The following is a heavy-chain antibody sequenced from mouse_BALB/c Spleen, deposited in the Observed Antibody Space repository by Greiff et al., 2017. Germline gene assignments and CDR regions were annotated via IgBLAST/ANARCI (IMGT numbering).Heavy chain of an antibody. V-gene: IGHV5-17*02. J-gene: IGHJ4*01. CDR2: ISSGSSTI. CDR3: ARDGYDGGYAMDY. Sequence: EVKLVESGGGLVQPGGSRKLSCAASGFTFSSFGMHWVRQAPEKGLEWVAYISSGSSTIYYADTVKGRFTISRENPKNTLFLQMTSLSSEDTAMYYCARDGYDGGYAMDYWGQGTSVTVSS. D-gene: IGHD2-2*01. CDR1: GFTFSSFG.